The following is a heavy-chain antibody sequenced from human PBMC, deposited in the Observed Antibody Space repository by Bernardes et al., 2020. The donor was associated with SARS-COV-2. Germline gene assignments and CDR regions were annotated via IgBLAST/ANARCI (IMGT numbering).Heavy chain of an antibody. D-gene: IGHD3-16*01. J-gene: IGHJ4*02. V-gene: IGHV3-20*04. CDR1: AFVFDGSG. Sequence: GGSLRLSCSASAFVFDGSGMGWFRQPPGKGLEWVSGINYNGGATAYADSVKGRFTISRDNAKNSLYLQMNSLRAEDTAVYFCARAPIIITSPYFDYWGQGTLVTVSS. CDR2: INYNGGAT. CDR3: ARAPIIITSPYFDY.